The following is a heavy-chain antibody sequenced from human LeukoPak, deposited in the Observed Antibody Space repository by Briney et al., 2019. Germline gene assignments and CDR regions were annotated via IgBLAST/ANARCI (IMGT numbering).Heavy chain of an antibody. D-gene: IGHD3-22*01. V-gene: IGHV4-59*01. Sequence: KASETLSLTCTVSGGSFNGYYWSWFRQPPGKGLEWFGWIHSSGSTEDNPSLKSRVTMSIDTSKNQISLKLYSVTAADTAVYYCVREGYDSSGYYLDSWGQGTLVTVSS. CDR3: VREGYDSSGYYLDS. CDR1: GGSFNGYY. CDR2: IHSSGST. J-gene: IGHJ4*02.